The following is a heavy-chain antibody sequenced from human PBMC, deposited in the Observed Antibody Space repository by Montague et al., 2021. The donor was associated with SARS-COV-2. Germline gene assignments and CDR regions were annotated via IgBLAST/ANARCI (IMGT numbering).Heavy chain of an antibody. J-gene: IGHJ3*02. V-gene: IGHV4-38-2*02. CDR3: ARTYYDILTGYYNRGAFDI. CDR2: IYHSGST. CDR1: GYSISSGYY. Sequence: SETLSLTCTVSGYSISSGYYWGWIRQPPGKGLEWIGSIYHSGSTYYNPSLKSRVTISVDTSKNQFSLKLSSVTAADTAVYYCARTYYDILTGYYNRGAFDIWGQGTMVTVSS. D-gene: IGHD3-9*01.